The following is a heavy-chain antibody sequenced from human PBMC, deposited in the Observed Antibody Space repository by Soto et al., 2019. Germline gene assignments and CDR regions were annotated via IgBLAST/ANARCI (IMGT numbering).Heavy chain of an antibody. CDR2: ISYDGTHI. Sequence: QVQLVESGGRVVQPGRSLRLSCSASGFTFKSYAMHWVRQAPGKGLEWVAVISYDGTHIYYADSVKGRFTVSRDDFKNTLYLQINSLRPGDTAVYYCAKGNSDIEDWGQGTLVTVSS. J-gene: IGHJ4*02. D-gene: IGHD2-15*01. V-gene: IGHV3-30*18. CDR1: GFTFKSYA. CDR3: AKGNSDIED.